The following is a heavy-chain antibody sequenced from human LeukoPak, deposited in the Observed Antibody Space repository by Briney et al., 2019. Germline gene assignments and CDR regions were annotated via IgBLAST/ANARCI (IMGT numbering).Heavy chain of an antibody. D-gene: IGHD5-18*01. CDR2: ISSSGSFI. J-gene: IGHJ4*02. V-gene: IGHV3-11*04. CDR3: ARAGGGGYSYGLDY. Sequence: GGSLRLSCAASGFTFSDYYMSWIRQAPGKGLEWVSHISSSGSFIYYADSVKGRFTISRDNTKNSLDPQMNSLRVVDTAIYYCARAGGGGYSYGLDYWGQGTLVTVSS. CDR1: GFTFSDYY.